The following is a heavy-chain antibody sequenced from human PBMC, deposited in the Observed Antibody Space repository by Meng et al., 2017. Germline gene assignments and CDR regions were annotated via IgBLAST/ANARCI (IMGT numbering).Heavy chain of an antibody. CDR2: IYHSGST. J-gene: IGHJ4*02. CDR3: ARDRGAVAGTNFDY. Sequence: QVRRQESGPGLVKPSGTLARTCAVSGGSIGSSNWWSWVRQPPGKGLEWIGEIYHSGSTNYNPSLKSRVTISVDKSKNQFSLKLSSVTAADTAVYYCARDRGAVAGTNFDYWGQGTLVTVAS. D-gene: IGHD6-19*01. V-gene: IGHV4-4*02. CDR1: GGSIGSSNW.